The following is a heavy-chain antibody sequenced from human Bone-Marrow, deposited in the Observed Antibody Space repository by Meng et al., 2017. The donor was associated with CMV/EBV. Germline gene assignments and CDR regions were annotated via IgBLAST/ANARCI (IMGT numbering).Heavy chain of an antibody. CDR3: SKDLGSSSCDAFDI. D-gene: IGHD6-13*01. CDR1: GFTFEDYA. Sequence: GGSLRLSCAASGFTFEDYAMHWVRQAPGKGLEWVSGIRWNSGSIGYADSVKGRFTISRDNAKTSLYLQMNSLRAEDMALYYCSKDLGSSSCDAFDIWGQGTMVTVSS. J-gene: IGHJ3*02. CDR2: IRWNSGSI. V-gene: IGHV3-9*03.